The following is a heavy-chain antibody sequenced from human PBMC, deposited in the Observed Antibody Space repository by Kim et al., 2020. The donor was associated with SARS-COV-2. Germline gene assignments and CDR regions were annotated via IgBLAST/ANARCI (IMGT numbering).Heavy chain of an antibody. Sequence: GGSLRLSCAASGFTFSSYAMSWVRQAPAKGLEWVSAISGSGGSTYYADSVKGRFTISRDNSKNTLYLQMNSLRAEDTAVYYCAKDPHDYGDYGIGYYFDYWGQGTLVTVSS. V-gene: IGHV3-23*01. CDR3: AKDPHDYGDYGIGYYFDY. CDR1: GFTFSSYA. J-gene: IGHJ4*02. CDR2: ISGSGGST. D-gene: IGHD4-17*01.